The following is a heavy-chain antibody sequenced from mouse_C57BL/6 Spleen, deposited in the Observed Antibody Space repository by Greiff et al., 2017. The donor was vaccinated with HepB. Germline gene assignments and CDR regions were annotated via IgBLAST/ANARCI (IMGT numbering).Heavy chain of an antibody. J-gene: IGHJ2*01. CDR2: IDPSDSYT. CDR3: ARSYYGSSDY. D-gene: IGHD1-1*01. V-gene: IGHV1-50*01. CDR1: GYTFTSYW. Sequence: QVQLQQPGAELVKPGASVKLSCKASGYTFTSYWMQWVKQRPGQGLEWIGEIDPSDSYTNYNQKFKGKATLTVDTSSSTAYMQLSSLTSEDSAVYYCARSYYGSSDYWGQGTTLTVSS.